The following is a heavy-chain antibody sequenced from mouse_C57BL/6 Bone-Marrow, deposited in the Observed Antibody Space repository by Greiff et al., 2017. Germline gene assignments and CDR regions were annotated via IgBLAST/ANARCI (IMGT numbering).Heavy chain of an antibody. CDR3: VRQGGRGFAY. CDR1: GFSFNTYA. V-gene: IGHV10-1*01. Sequence: EVQVVESGGGLVQPKGSLKLSCAASGFSFNTYAMNWVRQAPGKGLEWVARIRSKSNNYATYYADSVKDRFTISRDDSESMLYLQMNNLKTEDTAMYYCVRQGGRGFAYWGQGTLVTVSA. CDR2: IRSKSNNYAT. J-gene: IGHJ3*01.